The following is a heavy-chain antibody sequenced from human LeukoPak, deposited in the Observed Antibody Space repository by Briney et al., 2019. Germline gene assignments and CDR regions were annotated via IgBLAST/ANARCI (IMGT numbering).Heavy chain of an antibody. CDR3: AKDIFTMVRGVVDY. CDR1: GFTFRNYG. J-gene: IGHJ4*02. V-gene: IGHV3-30*02. CDR2: IRSDGSDK. D-gene: IGHD3-10*01. Sequence: PGGSLRLSCAASGFTFRNYGMHWVRQAPGKGLEWVAFIRSDGSDKYYADSVKGRFTISRDTSKNTLYLQMNSLRGEDTAVYYCAKDIFTMVRGVVDYWGQGTLVTVSS.